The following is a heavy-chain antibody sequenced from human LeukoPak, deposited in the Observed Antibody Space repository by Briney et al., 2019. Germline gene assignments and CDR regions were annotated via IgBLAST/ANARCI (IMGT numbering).Heavy chain of an antibody. CDR1: GFTFSSYS. J-gene: IGHJ3*02. D-gene: IGHD5-24*01. Sequence: PGGSLRPSCAASGFTFSSYSMNWVRQAPGKGLEWVSYISSSSSTIYYADSVKGRFTISRDNAKNSLYLQMNSLRAEDTAVYYCATLETVKGDGYNRPNWGEDAFDIWGQGTMVTVSS. CDR2: ISSSSSTI. CDR3: ATLETVKGDGYNRPNWGEDAFDI. V-gene: IGHV3-48*04.